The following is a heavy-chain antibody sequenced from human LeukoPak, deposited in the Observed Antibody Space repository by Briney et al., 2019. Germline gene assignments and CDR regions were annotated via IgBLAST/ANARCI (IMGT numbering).Heavy chain of an antibody. CDR1: GDSINNNNYY. CDR2: IYYNGRT. V-gene: IGHV4-39*01. J-gene: IGHJ5*02. CDR3: ARPYSSGWYRGPNWFDP. Sequence: SETLSLTCTVSGDSINNNNYYWGWIRQPPGKGLEWIGNIYYNGRTYYSPSLKSRGTISVDTSNNQFSLKLSSVTAADTAVYYCARPYSSGWYRGPNWFDPWGQGTLVTVSS. D-gene: IGHD6-19*01.